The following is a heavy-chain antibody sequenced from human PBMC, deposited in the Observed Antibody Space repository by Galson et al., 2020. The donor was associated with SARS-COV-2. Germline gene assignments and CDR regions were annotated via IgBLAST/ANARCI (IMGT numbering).Heavy chain of an antibody. V-gene: IGHV6-1*01. J-gene: IGHJ4*02. CDR3: ARELRSITIFGVVIIPLDY. CDR2: TYYRSKWYN. CDR1: GDSVSSNSAA. D-gene: IGHD3-3*01. Sequence: SQTLSLTCAISGDSVSSNSAAWNWIRQSPSRGLEWLGRTYYRSKWYNDYAVSVKSRITINPDTSKNQFSLQLNSVTPEDTAVYYCARELRSITIFGVVIIPLDYWGQGTLVTVSS.